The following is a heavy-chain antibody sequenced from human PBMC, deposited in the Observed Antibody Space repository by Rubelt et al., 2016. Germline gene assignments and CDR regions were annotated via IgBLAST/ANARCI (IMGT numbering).Heavy chain of an antibody. Sequence: GGGLIQPGGSLRLSCAASGFTVSGNYMSWVRQAPGKGLEWVSIIYSGGSTYYADSVKGRFTISRDNSENTLYLLMDSLRADDTAVYYCARDGEMSVIRGYLDYWGQGTLITVSS. D-gene: IGHD2/OR15-2a*01. CDR2: IYSGGST. CDR3: ARDGEMSVIRGYLDY. V-gene: IGHV3-53*01. CDR1: GFTVSGNY. J-gene: IGHJ4*02.